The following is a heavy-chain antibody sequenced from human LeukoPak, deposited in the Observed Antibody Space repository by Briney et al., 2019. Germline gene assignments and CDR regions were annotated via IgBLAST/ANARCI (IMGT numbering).Heavy chain of an antibody. CDR2: TGTAGDT. CDR3: ARQNRKGFDY. J-gene: IGHJ4*02. V-gene: IGHV3-13*01. CDR1: GFTYSTYV. D-gene: IGHD2/OR15-2a*01. Sequence: GGSLRHSCAASGFTYSTYVFLWVRQPTAKGREGVSATGTAGDTWYSGPVKGRFTISRENAKSSMYLQMNRLRVGDTAVYYCARQNRKGFDYSSQRTLV.